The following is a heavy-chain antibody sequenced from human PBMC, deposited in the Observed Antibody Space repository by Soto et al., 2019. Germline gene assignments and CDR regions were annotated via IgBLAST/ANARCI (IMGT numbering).Heavy chain of an antibody. J-gene: IGHJ5*02. CDR1: GGSFSGYY. V-gene: IGHV4-34*01. CDR2: INHSGST. D-gene: IGHD6-13*01. CDR3: ARGGGYSSSWYLGYNWLDP. Sequence: PSETLSLTCAVYGGSFSGYYWSWIRQPPGKGLEWIGEINHSGSTNYNPSLKSRVTISVDTSKNQFSLKLSSVTAADTAVYYCARGGGYSSSWYLGYNWLDPWGQGTLVTVSS.